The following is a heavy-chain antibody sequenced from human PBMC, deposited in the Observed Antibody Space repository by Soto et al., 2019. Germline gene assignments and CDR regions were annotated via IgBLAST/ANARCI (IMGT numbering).Heavy chain of an antibody. Sequence: SETLSLTCTVSGGSVSSGSYYWSWIRQPPGKGLEWIGYIYYSGSTNYNPSLKSRVTISVDTSKNQFSLKLSSVTATDTAVYYCARVVVVAATRNWFDPWGQGXLVTVS. D-gene: IGHD2-15*01. J-gene: IGHJ5*02. CDR1: GGSVSSGSYY. CDR3: ARVVVVAATRNWFDP. CDR2: IYYSGST. V-gene: IGHV4-61*01.